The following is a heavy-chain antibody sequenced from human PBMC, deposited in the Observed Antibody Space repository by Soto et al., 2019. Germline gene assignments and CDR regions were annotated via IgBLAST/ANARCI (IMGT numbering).Heavy chain of an antibody. D-gene: IGHD6-19*01. CDR3: ASSPGIAVLGGYYFDY. Sequence: QVQLVQSGAEVKKPGASVKVSCKASGYTFTSYYMHWVRQAPGQGLEWMGIINPSGGSTSYAQKFQGRVTMTRDTSTSTVYMELSSLRSEDTAVYYCASSPGIAVLGGYYFDYWGQGTLVTVSS. J-gene: IGHJ4*02. CDR2: INPSGGST. V-gene: IGHV1-46*01. CDR1: GYTFTSYY.